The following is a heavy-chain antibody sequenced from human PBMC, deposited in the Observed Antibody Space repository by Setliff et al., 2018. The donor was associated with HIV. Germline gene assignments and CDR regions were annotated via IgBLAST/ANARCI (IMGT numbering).Heavy chain of an antibody. CDR2: IYTSGST. CDR1: GGSISSYY. D-gene: IGHD1-26*01. Sequence: SETLSLTCTVSGGSISSYYWSWIRQPAGKGLEWIGRIYTSGSTNYNPSLKSRVTMSVDTSKNEFSLKVISVTAADTALYYCARASPDIVGTLFDYWGQGALVTVSS. CDR3: ARASPDIVGTLFDY. J-gene: IGHJ4*02. V-gene: IGHV4-4*07.